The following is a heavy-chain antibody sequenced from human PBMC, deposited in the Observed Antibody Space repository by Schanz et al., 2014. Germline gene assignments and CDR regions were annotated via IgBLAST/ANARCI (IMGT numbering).Heavy chain of an antibody. J-gene: IGHJ4*02. V-gene: IGHV3-23*01. Sequence: EVQLLESGGGLVQPGGSLRLSCASSGFSFTTYAMSWVRQAPGKGLEWVSAIRGGGGTTYYADSVKGRFTISRDNSKNTLYLQMNSLRAEDTAVYYCAKDRSWDYDSSGYFDYWGQGTLVNVSS. D-gene: IGHD3-22*01. CDR3: AKDRSWDYDSSGYFDY. CDR1: GFSFTTYA. CDR2: IRGGGGTT.